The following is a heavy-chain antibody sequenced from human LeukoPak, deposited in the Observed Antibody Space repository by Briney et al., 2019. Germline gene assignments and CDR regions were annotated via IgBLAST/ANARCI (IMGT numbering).Heavy chain of an antibody. CDR3: ARAWQWAFDI. CDR1: GFTFSTSW. CDR2: IKQDGSEK. V-gene: IGHV3-7*04. J-gene: IGHJ3*02. Sequence: GESLRLSCAASGFTFSTSWMSWVRQTPGKGLEWVASIKQDGSEKYYVDSVRGRFTISRDNAKNSLSLQMNSLRAEDTAVYYCARAWQWAFDIWGQGTMVTVSS. D-gene: IGHD2-8*01.